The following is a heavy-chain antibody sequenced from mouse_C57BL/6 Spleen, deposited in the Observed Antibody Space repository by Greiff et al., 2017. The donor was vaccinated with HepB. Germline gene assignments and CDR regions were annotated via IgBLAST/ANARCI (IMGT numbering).Heavy chain of an antibody. Sequence: QVHVKQPGAELVKPGASVKLSCKASGYTFTSYWMQWVKQRPGQGLEWIGEIDPSDSYTNYNQKFKGKATLTVDTSSSTAYMQLSSLTSEDSAVYYCARSEVDTTVVADFDYWGQGTTLTVSS. V-gene: IGHV1-50*01. J-gene: IGHJ2*01. CDR1: GYTFTSYW. D-gene: IGHD1-1*01. CDR3: ARSEVDTTVVADFDY. CDR2: IDPSDSYT.